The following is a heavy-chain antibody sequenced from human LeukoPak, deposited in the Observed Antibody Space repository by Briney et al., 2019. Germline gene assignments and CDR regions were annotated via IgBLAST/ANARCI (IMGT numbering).Heavy chain of an antibody. Sequence: GGSLRLSCAASGFTFNRFGMHWFRQASGKGLEWVAVIWHDGSQTHYLDSVKGRFTISRDNSKSTLYLQMNSLRAEDTAVYYCARDCMRWPDFDYWGQGTLVTVSS. J-gene: IGHJ4*02. CDR2: IWHDGSQT. CDR1: GFTFNRFG. D-gene: IGHD5-24*01. CDR3: ARDCMRWPDFDY. V-gene: IGHV3-33*01.